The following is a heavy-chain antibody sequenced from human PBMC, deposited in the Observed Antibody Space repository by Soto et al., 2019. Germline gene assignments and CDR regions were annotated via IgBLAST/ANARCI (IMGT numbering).Heavy chain of an antibody. CDR1: GASISTSSYF. CDR2: IYYSGNT. V-gene: IGHV4-39*02. Sequence: PSETLSLTXTVSGASISTSSYFWGWIRQPPGKGLEWIGNIYYSGNTYYNPSLKSRVTISVDTSKNQFSLKLSSVTAADTAVYYCARERKNSSGWYFFDYWGQGTLVTVSS. J-gene: IGHJ4*02. D-gene: IGHD6-19*01. CDR3: ARERKNSSGWYFFDY.